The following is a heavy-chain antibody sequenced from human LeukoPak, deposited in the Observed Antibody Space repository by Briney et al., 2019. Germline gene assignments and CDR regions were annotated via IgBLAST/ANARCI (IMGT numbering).Heavy chain of an antibody. CDR3: ARDLMGIAYRGAFYY. CDR1: GFTFSTYW. J-gene: IGHJ4*02. Sequence: PGGSLRLSCAASGFTFSTYWMHWVRQAPGKGLVWVSRINRDASSIAYADSVQGRFTISRDNAKNTLYLQMNSLRAEDTAVYYCARDLMGIAYRGAFYYWGQGTLVTVSS. D-gene: IGHD6-13*01. V-gene: IGHV3-74*01. CDR2: INRDASSI.